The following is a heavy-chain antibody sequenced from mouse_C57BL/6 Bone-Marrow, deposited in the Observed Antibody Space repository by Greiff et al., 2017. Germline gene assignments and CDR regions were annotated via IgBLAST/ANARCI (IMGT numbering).Heavy chain of an antibody. Sequence: QVQLQQSGAELMKPGASVQLSCKATGYTFTGYWIEWVKQRPGHGLEWIGEILPGSGSTNYNEKFKGKATFTADTSSNTAYMQLSSLTTEDSAIYYCARSANYYGSSLVFDYWGQGTTLTVSS. CDR3: ARSANYYGSSLVFDY. CDR2: ILPGSGST. D-gene: IGHD1-1*01. CDR1: GYTFTGYW. V-gene: IGHV1-9*01. J-gene: IGHJ2*01.